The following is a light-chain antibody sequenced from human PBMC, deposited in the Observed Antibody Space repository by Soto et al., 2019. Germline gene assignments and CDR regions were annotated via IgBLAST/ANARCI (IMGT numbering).Light chain of an antibody. Sequence: TLSSQKRHRVHIISRASQSISSWLAWYQQKPGKAPKLLIYDASSLESGVPSRFSGSGSGTEFTLTIISLEADELATYSGQPYHRYPLAEGTKVDIK. J-gene: IGKJ4*01. V-gene: IGKV1-5*02. CDR1: QSISSW. CDR2: DAS. CDR3: QPYHRYP.